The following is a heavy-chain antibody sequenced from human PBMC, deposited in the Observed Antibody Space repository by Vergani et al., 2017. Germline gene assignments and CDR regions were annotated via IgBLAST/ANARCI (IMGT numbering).Heavy chain of an antibody. CDR1: GFTFSSYS. V-gene: IGHV3-21*01. CDR3: ARDRVVITTFDGMDV. Sequence: EVQLVESGGGLVKPGGSLRLSCAASGFTFSSYSMNWVRQAPGKGLEWVSSISSSSSYIYYADSVKGRFTISRDNAKNSLYLQMNSLRAEDTAVYYCARDRVVITTFDGMDVWGQGTTVTVSS. J-gene: IGHJ6*02. D-gene: IGHD3-22*01. CDR2: ISSSSSYI.